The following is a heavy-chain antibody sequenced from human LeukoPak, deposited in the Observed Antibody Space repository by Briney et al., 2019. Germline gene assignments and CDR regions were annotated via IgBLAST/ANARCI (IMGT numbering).Heavy chain of an antibody. J-gene: IGHJ4*02. Sequence: TGGSLRLSCAASGFTFSSYWMSWVRQAPGKGLEWVANIKQDGSEKYYVGSVKGRFTISRDNAENSLYLQMNSLRAEDTAVYYCAREGGTAMVFDYWGQGTLVTVSS. CDR3: AREGGTAMVFDY. CDR1: GFTFSSYW. V-gene: IGHV3-7*01. D-gene: IGHD5-18*01. CDR2: IKQDGSEK.